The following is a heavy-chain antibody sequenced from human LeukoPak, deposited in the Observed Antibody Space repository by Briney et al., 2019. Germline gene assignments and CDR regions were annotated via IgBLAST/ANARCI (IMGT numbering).Heavy chain of an antibody. CDR1: GGSISGYY. Sequence: SETLSLTCTVSGGSISGYYWSWIRQPPGKGLEWIAYIHYSGRTKYNPSLKSRTTMSVDTSKNQFSLKLTSVTAADSAVYYCARVGPAVAGTHFYYGMDVWGQGTTVTVSS. V-gene: IGHV4-59*01. D-gene: IGHD6-19*01. CDR3: ARVGPAVAGTHFYYGMDV. J-gene: IGHJ6*02. CDR2: IHYSGRT.